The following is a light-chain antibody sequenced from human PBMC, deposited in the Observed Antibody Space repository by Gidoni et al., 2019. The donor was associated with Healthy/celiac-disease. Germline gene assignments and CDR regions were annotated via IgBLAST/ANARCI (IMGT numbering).Light chain of an antibody. CDR2: AAS. CDR1: QSISSY. V-gene: IGKV1-39*01. J-gene: IGKJ2*01. Sequence: DIQMTPSPSSLSASVGDSVTITCRASQSISSYLNWYQQKPGQAPKLLIYAASSLPSGVPARFSGSGSGTDFTLTISSLQPEDFATYYCQQSDSTPYTFGQGTKLEIK. CDR3: QQSDSTPYT.